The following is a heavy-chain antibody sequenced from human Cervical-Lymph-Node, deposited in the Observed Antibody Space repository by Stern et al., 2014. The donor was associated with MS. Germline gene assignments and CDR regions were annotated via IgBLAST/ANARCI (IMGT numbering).Heavy chain of an antibody. Sequence: QVQLVESGPGLVKPSETLSLTCTVSGGSISSYYWSWIRQAPGKGLEWIGYIYYSGHTDYNPSLQGRVTVSVDTSKNQVSLRLSSVTAADTAVYYCARGFSSSWYGGRFFNYWGQGTLVTVSS. CDR2: IYYSGHT. CDR3: ARGFSSSWYGGRFFNY. CDR1: GGSISSYY. D-gene: IGHD6-13*01. V-gene: IGHV4-59*01. J-gene: IGHJ4*02.